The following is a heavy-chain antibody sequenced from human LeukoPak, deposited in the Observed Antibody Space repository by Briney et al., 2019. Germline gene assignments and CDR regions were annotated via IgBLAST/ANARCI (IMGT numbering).Heavy chain of an antibody. V-gene: IGHV4-59*01. CDR2: IYYSGST. Sequence: SETLSLTCTVSGGSISSYYWSWIRQPPGKGLEWIGYIYYSGSTNYNPSLKSRVTISVDTSKNQFSLKLSSVTAADTAVYYCARAAGSRQQLVEFDPWGQGTLVTVSS. D-gene: IGHD6-13*01. CDR3: ARAAGSRQQLVEFDP. CDR1: GGSISSYY. J-gene: IGHJ5*02.